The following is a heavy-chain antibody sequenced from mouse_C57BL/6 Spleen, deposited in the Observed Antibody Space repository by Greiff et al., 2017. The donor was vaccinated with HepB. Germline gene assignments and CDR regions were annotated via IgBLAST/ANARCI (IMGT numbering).Heavy chain of an antibody. Sequence: QVQLKESGAELARPGASVKLSCKASGYTFTSYGISWVKQRTGQGLEWIGEIYPRSGNTYYNEKFKGKATLTADKSSSTAYMELRSLTSEDSAVYVCASDGYYGRFAYWGQGTLVTVSA. V-gene: IGHV1-81*01. J-gene: IGHJ3*01. CDR2: IYPRSGNT. D-gene: IGHD2-3*01. CDR1: GYTFTSYG. CDR3: ASDGYYGRFAY.